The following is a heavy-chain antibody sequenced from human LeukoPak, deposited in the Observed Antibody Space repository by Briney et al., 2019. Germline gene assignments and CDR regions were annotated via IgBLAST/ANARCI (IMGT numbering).Heavy chain of an antibody. CDR1: GFTFSSYA. CDR3: ARGPFYDSSAYHSFDY. CDR2: ISGSGGST. D-gene: IGHD3-22*01. V-gene: IGHV3-23*01. J-gene: IGHJ4*02. Sequence: GGSLRLSCAASGFTFSSYAMSWVRQAPGKGLEWVSAISGSGGSTYYADSVKGRFAMSRDNSKNTLYLQMSSLRAEDTAVYYCARGPFYDSSAYHSFDYWGQGTLVTVSS.